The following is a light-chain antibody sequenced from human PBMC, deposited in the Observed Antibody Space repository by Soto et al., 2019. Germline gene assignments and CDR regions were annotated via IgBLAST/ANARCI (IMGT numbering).Light chain of an antibody. Sequence: QTVVTQEPSLTVSPGGTVTLTCGSSTGAVTSGHFPYWFQQKPGQAPRTLIYDTSNKHSWTPARFSGSLLGGKAALTLSGAEPEAAAEYDCLLVYSGGVVFGGGTKLTVL. J-gene: IGLJ2*01. CDR1: TGAVTSGHF. CDR2: DTS. CDR3: LLVYSGGVV. V-gene: IGLV7-46*01.